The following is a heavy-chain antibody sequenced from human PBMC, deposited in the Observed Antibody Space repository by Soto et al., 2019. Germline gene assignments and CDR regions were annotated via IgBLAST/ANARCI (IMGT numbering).Heavy chain of an antibody. Sequence: ASVKVSCKASGYTFTGYYMHWVRQAPGQGLEWMGWINPNSGGTNYAQKFQGWVTMTRDTSISTAYMELSRLRSDDTAVYYCARGCPFYYDSSPPTNWFDPWGQGTLVTVSS. V-gene: IGHV1-2*04. CDR2: INPNSGGT. CDR1: GYTFTGYY. J-gene: IGHJ5*02. D-gene: IGHD3-22*01. CDR3: ARGCPFYYDSSPPTNWFDP.